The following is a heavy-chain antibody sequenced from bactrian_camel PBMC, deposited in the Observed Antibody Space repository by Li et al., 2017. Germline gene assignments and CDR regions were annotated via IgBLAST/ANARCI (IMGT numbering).Heavy chain of an antibody. CDR3: AAYSYYVLCSPRTIVGAGN. V-gene: IGHV3S54*01. CDR1: GVSTNC. D-gene: IGHD6*01. Sequence: QLVESGGGSVQAGGSLRLSCLVSGVSTNCMGWFRETPGKEREGVAGIYFRDGFPRYSHYADSVKDRFTISKDNAKNTLYLQMNSLKPEDTAMYYCAAYSYYVLCSPRTIVGAGNRGQGTQVTVS. CDR2: IYFRDGFP. J-gene: IGHJ4*01.